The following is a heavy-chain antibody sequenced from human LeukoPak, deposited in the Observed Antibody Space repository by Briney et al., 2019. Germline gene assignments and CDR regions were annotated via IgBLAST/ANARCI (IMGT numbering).Heavy chain of an antibody. CDR3: ARSNPLYGVDV. J-gene: IGHJ6*02. CDR2: IYTSGST. Sequence: SETLSLTCTVSGGSISSGSYYWSWIRQPAGKGLEWIGRIYTSGSTNYNPSLKSRVTISVDTSKNQFSLKLSSVTAADTAVYYCARSNPLYGVDVWGQGTTVTVSS. V-gene: IGHV4-61*02. CDR1: GGSISSGSYY.